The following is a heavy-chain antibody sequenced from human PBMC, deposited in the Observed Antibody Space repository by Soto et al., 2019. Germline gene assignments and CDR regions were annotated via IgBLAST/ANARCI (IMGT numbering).Heavy chain of an antibody. D-gene: IGHD2-15*01. CDR1: GFIFSNAW. CDR3: TTDPNCSGGSCYFETYDY. Sequence: GGSLRLSCATSGFIFSNAWMSWVRQAPGKGLEWVGHIKIKTAGGTADYAAPVKGRFTISRDDSKNTLYLQMNSLKTEDTAVYYCTTDPNCSGGSCYFETYDYWGQGTLVTVSS. J-gene: IGHJ4*02. CDR2: IKIKTAGGTA. V-gene: IGHV3-15*01.